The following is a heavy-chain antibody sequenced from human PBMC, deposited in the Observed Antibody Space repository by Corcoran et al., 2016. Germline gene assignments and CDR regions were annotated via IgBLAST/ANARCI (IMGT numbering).Heavy chain of an antibody. V-gene: IGHV3-7*01. CDR3: ARYHYYYYMRNLYFDL. Sequence: EVQLVESGGGLVQPGGSLRLSCAASGFTFSSYWMSWVRQAPGKGLEWVANIKQDGSEKYYVDSVKGRFTISRDNAKNTLYLQMNRLRAEDTAVYYCARYHYYYYMRNLYFDLWGRGTLVTVSS. J-gene: IGHJ2*01. CDR1: GFTFSSYW. D-gene: IGHD3-22*01. CDR2: IKQDGSEK.